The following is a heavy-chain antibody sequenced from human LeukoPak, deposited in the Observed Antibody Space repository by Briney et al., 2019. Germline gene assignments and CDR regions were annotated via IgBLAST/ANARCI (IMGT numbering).Heavy chain of an antibody. J-gene: IGHJ6*03. CDR1: GYTFTSYY. CDR2: INPNSGGT. V-gene: IGHV1-2*02. D-gene: IGHD3-16*01. Sequence: RASVKVSCKASGYTFTSYYMHWVRQAPGQGLEWMGWINPNSGGTNCAQKFQGRVTTTRDTSISTAYMELSRLRSDDTAVYYCATSYHYVWGSYDYYYMDVWGKGTTVTVSS. CDR3: ATSYHYVWGSYDYYYMDV.